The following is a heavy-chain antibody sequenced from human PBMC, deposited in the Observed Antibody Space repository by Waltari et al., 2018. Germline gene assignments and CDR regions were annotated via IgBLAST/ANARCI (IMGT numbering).Heavy chain of an antibody. CDR3: ARGAATTVETYYYYGMDV. Sequence: QVQLVQSGAEVKKPGSSVKVSCKASGGTFSSSAISWVRQAPGQGLEWMGGIIPNLGTANYAQKVQGRVTITADESTSTAYMELSILRSEDTAVYYCARGAATTVETYYYYGMDVWGQGTTVTVSS. J-gene: IGHJ6*02. V-gene: IGHV1-69*01. CDR2: IIPNLGTA. D-gene: IGHD4-17*01. CDR1: GGTFSSSA.